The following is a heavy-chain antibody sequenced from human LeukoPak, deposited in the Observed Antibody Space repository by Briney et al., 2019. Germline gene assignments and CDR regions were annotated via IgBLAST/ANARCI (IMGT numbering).Heavy chain of an antibody. Sequence: ASVKVSCKPSGYTFIDHYLHWVRQAPGQGLEPLGWIDPDTGDTNYPQKSQGRVTMTRDTSSSTAYMELNRLRSDDTAVYYCARAGHNSNSGGYDFWGLGTLVTVSS. V-gene: IGHV1-2*02. D-gene: IGHD3-22*01. CDR2: IDPDTGDT. CDR1: GYTFIDHY. CDR3: ARAGHNSNSGGYDF. J-gene: IGHJ4*02.